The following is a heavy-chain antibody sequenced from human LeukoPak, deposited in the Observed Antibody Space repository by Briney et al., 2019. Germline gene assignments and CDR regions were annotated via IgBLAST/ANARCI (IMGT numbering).Heavy chain of an antibody. CDR1: GFTFSSYA. V-gene: IGHV3-23*01. Sequence: GGSLRLSCAASGFTFSSYAMSWVRQAPGKGLEWVSAISGSGGSTYYADSVKGRFTISGDNSKNTLYLQMNSLRAEDTAVYYCAKGRYYDSSGYSIDIDYWGQGTLVTVSS. CDR3: AKGRYYDSSGYSIDIDY. D-gene: IGHD3-22*01. CDR2: ISGSGGST. J-gene: IGHJ4*02.